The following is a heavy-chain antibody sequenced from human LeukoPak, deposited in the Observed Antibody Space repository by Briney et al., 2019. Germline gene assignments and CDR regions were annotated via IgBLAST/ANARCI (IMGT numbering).Heavy chain of an antibody. V-gene: IGHV3-23*01. CDR3: ANVASSGYFYSYFQH. CDR1: GFTFSSYA. D-gene: IGHD3-22*01. CDR2: ISGGGGST. J-gene: IGHJ1*01. Sequence: GSLRLSCAASGFTFSSYAMSWVRQAPGKGLEWVSAISGGGGSTYYADSVMGRFTISRDNSKNTLYLQMNSLRAEDTAVYYCANVASSGYFYSYFQHWGQGTLVTVSS.